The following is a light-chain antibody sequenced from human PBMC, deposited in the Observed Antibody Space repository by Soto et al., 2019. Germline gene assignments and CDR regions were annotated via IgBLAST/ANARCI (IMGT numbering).Light chain of an antibody. Sequence: EVVVTQSPATLSLSPGERANLSFITSQSVIRILAWYQQNSGQAPRLLIYDASNRATGIPTRVSGSVSGTDFTLTYFSLEPDDFAVYYCQQRYIWSLTFGHATKVEIK. V-gene: IGKV3-11*01. CDR3: QQRYIWSLT. J-gene: IGKJ1*01. CDR1: QSVIRI. CDR2: DAS.